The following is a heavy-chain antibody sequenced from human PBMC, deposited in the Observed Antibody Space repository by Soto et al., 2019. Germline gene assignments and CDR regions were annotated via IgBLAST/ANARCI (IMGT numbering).Heavy chain of an antibody. J-gene: IGHJ4*02. V-gene: IGHV3-23*01. CDR2: FSAGGRA. CDR1: GFSFRSYA. Sequence: QLLESGGGLIQPGGSLRLSCEASGFSFRSYALSWVRQAPGKGLEWVSTFSAGGRAYYADSVKGRFTIAKDTSKNTLILLARSLRAEDTAVYYCAKESMPEHYGDTLFDYWGQGTRVTVSS. CDR3: AKESMPEHYGDTLFDY. D-gene: IGHD4-17*01.